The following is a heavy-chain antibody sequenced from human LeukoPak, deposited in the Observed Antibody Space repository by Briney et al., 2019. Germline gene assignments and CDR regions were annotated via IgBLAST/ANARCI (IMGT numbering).Heavy chain of an antibody. CDR2: IKQDGSEK. CDR1: GFTVRSNY. CDR3: ATQLLWFGELGALDY. J-gene: IGHJ4*02. D-gene: IGHD3-10*01. V-gene: IGHV3-7*01. Sequence: GGSLRLSCAASGFTVRSNYMSWVRQAPGKGLEWVANIKQDGSEKYYVDSVKGRFTISRDNAKNSLYLQMNSLRAEDTAVYYCATQLLWFGELGALDYWGQGTLVTVSS.